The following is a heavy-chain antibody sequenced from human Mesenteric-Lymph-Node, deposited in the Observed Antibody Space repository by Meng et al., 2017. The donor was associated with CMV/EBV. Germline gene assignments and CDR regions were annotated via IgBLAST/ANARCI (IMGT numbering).Heavy chain of an antibody. CDR1: GFIFSRYW. V-gene: IGHV3-7*01. CDR2: IKEDGEKK. CDR3: ARGGSRIFDY. J-gene: IGHJ4*02. Sequence: GGSLRLSCAASGFIFSRYWMTWVRQAPGKGLEWVAGIKEDGEKKYYVDSVKGRFTVSRDDAKNSLYLQMNSLRAEDTAVYYCARGGSRIFDYWGQGTLVTVSS. D-gene: IGHD5-18*01.